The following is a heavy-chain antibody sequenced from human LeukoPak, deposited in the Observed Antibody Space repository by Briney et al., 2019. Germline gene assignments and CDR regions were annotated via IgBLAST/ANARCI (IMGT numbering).Heavy chain of an antibody. Sequence: GGSLRLSCAASGFTFGSYAMSWVRQAPGKGLEWVSAISGSGGSTYYADSVKGRFTISRDNSKNTLYLQMNSLRAEDTAVYYCAKVVLPSYYFDYWGQGTLVTVSS. CDR3: AKVVLPSYYFDY. CDR2: ISGSGGST. D-gene: IGHD2-2*01. CDR1: GFTFGSYA. J-gene: IGHJ4*02. V-gene: IGHV3-23*01.